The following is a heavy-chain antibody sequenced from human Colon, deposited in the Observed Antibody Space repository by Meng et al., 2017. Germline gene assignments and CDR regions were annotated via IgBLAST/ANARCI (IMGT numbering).Heavy chain of an antibody. D-gene: IGHD4-17*01. CDR1: GGSISSGDYY. V-gene: IGHV4-30-4*01. J-gene: IGHJ5*02. CDR3: ARDRKHYGERGWFDP. Sequence: QVQLQESGPGLVQPSPTLSITCTVSGGSISSGDYYWSWIRQPPGKGLEWIGYIYYSGSTYSNASLKSRVTISIDRSKNQFSLKLSSVTAAGTAVYYCARDRKHYGERGWFDPWGQGTLVTVSS. CDR2: IYYSGST.